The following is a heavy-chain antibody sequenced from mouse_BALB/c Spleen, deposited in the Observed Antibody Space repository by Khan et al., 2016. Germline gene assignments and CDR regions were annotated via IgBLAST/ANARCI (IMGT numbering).Heavy chain of an antibody. CDR1: GYTFTSYW. V-gene: IGHV1-87*01. CDR2: IYPGDGDT. D-gene: IGHD1-1*01. J-gene: IGHJ2*01. Sequence: QVQLKQSGAELARPGASVKLSCKASGYTFTSYWMQWVKQRPGQGLEWIGAIYPGDGDTRYTQKFKGKATLTADKSSSTAYMQLSSLASEDSAVYYCASYYGSSYDYFDDWGQGTTLTVSS. CDR3: ASYYGSSYDYFDD.